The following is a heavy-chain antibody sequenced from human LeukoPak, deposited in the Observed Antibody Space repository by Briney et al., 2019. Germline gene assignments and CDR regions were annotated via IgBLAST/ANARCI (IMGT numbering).Heavy chain of an antibody. CDR2: IYYSGST. CDR3: ARTTEGGYAYGYFYYYYMDV. CDR1: GGSISSYY. J-gene: IGHJ6*03. Sequence: SETLSLTCTVSGGSISSYYWSWIRQPPGKELEWIGNIYYSGSTNYNPSLKSRVTISVDTSKNQFSLKLTSVTAADTAVYYCARTTEGGYAYGYFYYYYMDVWGKGTTVTISS. V-gene: IGHV4-59*01. D-gene: IGHD5-18*01.